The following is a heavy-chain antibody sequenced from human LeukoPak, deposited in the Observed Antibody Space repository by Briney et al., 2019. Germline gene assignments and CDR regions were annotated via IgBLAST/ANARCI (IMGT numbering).Heavy chain of an antibody. CDR1: GYTFTSYD. V-gene: IGHV1-8*01. CDR2: MNPNSGNT. Sequence: GASVKVSCKASGYTFTSYDINWVRQATGQGLEWMGWMNPNSGNTGYAQKFQGRVTMTRNTSISTAYMELSSLRSEDTAVYYCARERRASYYYGMDVWGQGTTVTVSS. CDR3: ARERRASYYYGMDV. J-gene: IGHJ6*02.